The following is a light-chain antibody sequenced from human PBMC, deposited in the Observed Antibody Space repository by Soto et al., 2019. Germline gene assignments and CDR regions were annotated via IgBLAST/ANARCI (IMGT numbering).Light chain of an antibody. CDR3: QQYKSWPPIT. Sequence: EIVMTQSPATLAVSPGERATLYCRASQSVSSNLAWYQQKPGQAPRLVMYGTSTRATGIPARFSGSGSGTELTLTISGLQSEEFAVYYCQQYKSWPPITCGQGTRLEL. CDR2: GTS. CDR1: QSVSSN. V-gene: IGKV3-15*01. J-gene: IGKJ5*01.